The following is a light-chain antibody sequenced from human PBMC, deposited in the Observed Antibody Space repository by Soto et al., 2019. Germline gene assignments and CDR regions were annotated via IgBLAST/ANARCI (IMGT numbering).Light chain of an antibody. CDR2: SNN. CDR3: AAWDDSLNGYV. J-gene: IGLJ1*01. Sequence: QSVLTQPPSASGTPGQRVTISCSGSNSNIGSNPVNWYQQLPGTAPKLLIYSNNQRPSGVPDRFSGSKSGTSASLAIGGLQSEDEADYYCAAWDDSLNGYVFGTATKLTVL. CDR1: NSNIGSNP. V-gene: IGLV1-44*01.